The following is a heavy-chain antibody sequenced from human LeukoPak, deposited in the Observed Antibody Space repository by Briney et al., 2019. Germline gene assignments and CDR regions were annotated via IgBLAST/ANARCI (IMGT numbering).Heavy chain of an antibody. Sequence: SETLSLTCAVYGGSFSGYYWSWIRQPPGKGLEWIGEINHSGSTNYNPSLKSRVTISVDTSKNQFSLKLSSVTAADTAVYYCARIKRVAVADPWFDPWGQGTLVTVSS. V-gene: IGHV4-34*01. D-gene: IGHD6-19*01. CDR2: INHSGST. CDR1: GGSFSGYY. J-gene: IGHJ5*02. CDR3: ARIKRVAVADPWFDP.